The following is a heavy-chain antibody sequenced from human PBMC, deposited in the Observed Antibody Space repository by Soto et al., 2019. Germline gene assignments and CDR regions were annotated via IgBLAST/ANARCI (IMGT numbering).Heavy chain of an antibody. CDR1: GFSFSNYG. V-gene: IGHV3-30*18. D-gene: IGHD2-2*01. CDR3: AKDRVIQLLPIWPDP. J-gene: IGHJ5*02. CDR2: VSSDGNNK. Sequence: PGGSLRLSCAASGFSFSNYGMHWVRQAPGKGLEWVAFVSSDGNNKYYADSVKGRSTISRDNSKNTLYLQVDSLRVDDTAVYYCAKDRVIQLLPIWPDPWGQGTLVTVSS.